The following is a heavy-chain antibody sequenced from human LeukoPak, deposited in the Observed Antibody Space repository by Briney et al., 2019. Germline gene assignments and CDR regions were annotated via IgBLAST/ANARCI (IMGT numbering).Heavy chain of an antibody. CDR2: ISSSSSYI. CDR1: GFTFSSYS. CDR3: ARGYSSSPLGDY. D-gene: IGHD6-6*01. V-gene: IGHV3-21*01. J-gene: IGHJ4*02. Sequence: PGGSLRLCCAASGFTFSSYSMNWVRQAPGKGLEWVSSISSSSSYIYYADSVKGRFTISRDNAKNSLYLQMNSLRAEDTAVYYCARGYSSSPLGDYWGQGTLVTVSS.